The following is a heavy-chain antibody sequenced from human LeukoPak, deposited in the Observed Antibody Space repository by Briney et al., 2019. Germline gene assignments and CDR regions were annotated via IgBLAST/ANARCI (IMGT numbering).Heavy chain of an antibody. CDR2: ISSNGGST. D-gene: IGHD3-22*01. CDR1: GFTFSSYG. CDR3: GRGYYDEAFDM. Sequence: GGSLRLSCAASGFTFSSYGMHWVRQAPGKGLEYVSAISSNGGSTYYANSVKGRFTISRDNSKNTLYLQMHSLRAEDMAVYYCGRGYYDEAFDMGGKGTMATVSS. J-gene: IGHJ3*02. V-gene: IGHV3-64*01.